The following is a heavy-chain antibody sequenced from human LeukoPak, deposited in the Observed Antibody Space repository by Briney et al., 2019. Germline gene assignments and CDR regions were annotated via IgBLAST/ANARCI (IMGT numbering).Heavy chain of an antibody. D-gene: IGHD6-19*01. CDR3: ARDLLPMSGYSSGLPLRY. V-gene: IGHV3-11*01. CDR2: ISSSGSTI. Sequence: GGSRRLSCAASGFTFSDYYMSWIRQAPGKGLEWVSYISSSGSTIYYADSVKGRFTISRDNAKNSLYLQMNSLRAEDTAVYYCARDLLPMSGYSSGLPLRYWGQGTLVTVSS. CDR1: GFTFSDYY. J-gene: IGHJ4*02.